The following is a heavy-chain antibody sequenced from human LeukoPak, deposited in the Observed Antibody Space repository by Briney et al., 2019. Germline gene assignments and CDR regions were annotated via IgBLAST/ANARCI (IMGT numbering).Heavy chain of an antibody. CDR1: GDSISSSSYF. CDR2: ISYSGNT. V-gene: IGHV4-39*01. D-gene: IGHD4-17*01. Sequence: PSETLSLTCTVSGDSISSSSYFWGWIRQPPGKGLEWIGSISYSGNTYYNPSLESRVTISVDTSKNQFSLNLNSVTAADTAVYYCARPGYYGDYAFDYWGQGTLVTVSS. J-gene: IGHJ4*02. CDR3: ARPGYYGDYAFDY.